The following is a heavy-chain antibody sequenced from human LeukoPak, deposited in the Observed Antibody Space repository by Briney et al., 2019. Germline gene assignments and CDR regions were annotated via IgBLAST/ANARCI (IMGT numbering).Heavy chain of an antibody. CDR2: VHYTGNT. CDR3: ASLRYGSGSQGALDYGSDY. V-gene: IGHV4-59*01. CDR1: GGSISSYY. D-gene: IGHD3-10*01. J-gene: IGHJ4*02. Sequence: SETLSLTCTVSGGSISSYYWSWIRQPPGKGLEWIGYVHYTGNTNYNPSLKSRLSISVDTSKNQFSLKLNSVTAADTAVYYCASLRYGSGSQGALDYGSDYWGQGTLVTVSS.